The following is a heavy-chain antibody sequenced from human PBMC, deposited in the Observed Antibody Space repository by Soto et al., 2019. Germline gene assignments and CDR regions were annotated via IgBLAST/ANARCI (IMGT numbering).Heavy chain of an antibody. CDR1: GGSISSGGYY. Sequence: QVQLQESGPGLVKPSQTLSLTCTVSGGSISSGGYYWSWIRQHPGKGLEWIGYIYYSGSTYYNPYLKSRVTISVDTSKNQFSLKLSSVTAADTAVYYCAREVFRGYSYLGSFDYWGQGTLVTVSS. V-gene: IGHV4-31*03. CDR3: AREVFRGYSYLGSFDY. J-gene: IGHJ4*02. D-gene: IGHD5-18*01. CDR2: IYYSGST.